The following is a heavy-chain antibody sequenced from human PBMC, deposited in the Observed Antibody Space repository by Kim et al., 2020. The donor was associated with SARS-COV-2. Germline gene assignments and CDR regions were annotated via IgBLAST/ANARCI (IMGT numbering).Heavy chain of an antibody. CDR3: ARLGATIPNADDAFDI. D-gene: IGHD5-12*01. CDR1: GYSFTSYW. V-gene: IGHV5-10-1*01. CDR2: IDPSDSYT. Sequence: GESLKISCKGSGYSFTSYWISWVRQMPGKGLEWMGRIDPSDSYTNYSPSFQGHVTISADKSISTAYLQWSSLKASDTAMYYCARLGATIPNADDAFDIWGQGTMVTVSS. J-gene: IGHJ3*02.